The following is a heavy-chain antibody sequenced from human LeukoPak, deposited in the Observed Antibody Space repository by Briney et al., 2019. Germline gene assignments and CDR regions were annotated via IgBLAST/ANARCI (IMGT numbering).Heavy chain of an antibody. D-gene: IGHD5-18*01. CDR3: ARVLYSYGYSEFAFDI. V-gene: IGHV3-21*01. CDR2: ISSSATYI. Sequence: PGGSLRLSCAASGFTFSTYGMHWVRQAPGKGLEWVSSISSSATYIYYADSLKGRFTISRDNAKNSLYLHMNSLRAEDTAVYYCARVLYSYGYSEFAFDIWGQGTMVTVSS. CDR1: GFTFSTYG. J-gene: IGHJ3*02.